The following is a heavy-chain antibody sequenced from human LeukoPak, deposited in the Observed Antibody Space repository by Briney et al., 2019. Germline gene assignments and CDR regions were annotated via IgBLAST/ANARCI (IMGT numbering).Heavy chain of an antibody. V-gene: IGHV3-21*01. D-gene: IGHD3-3*01. CDR3: ASPRADFWSGYPFDY. J-gene: IGHJ4*02. Sequence: GGSLRLSCAASGFTFSSYSMNWVRQAPGKGLEWVSSISSSSSYIYYADSVKGRFTISRDNAKNSLYLQMNSLRAEDTAVYYCASPRADFWSGYPFDYWGQGTLVTVSS. CDR1: GFTFSSYS. CDR2: ISSSSSYI.